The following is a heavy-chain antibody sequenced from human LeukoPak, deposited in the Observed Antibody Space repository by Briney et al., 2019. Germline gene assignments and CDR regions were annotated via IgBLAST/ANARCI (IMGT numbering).Heavy chain of an antibody. CDR3: ASWSTIGGHFDY. CDR2: IYYSGST. V-gene: IGHV4-59*05. Sequence: SETLSLTCTVSGGSISSYYWSWIRQPPGKGLEWIGSIYYSGSTYYNPSLKSRVTISVDTSKNQFSLKLSSVTAADTAVYYCASWSTIGGHFDYWGQGTLVTVSS. D-gene: IGHD5/OR15-5a*01. CDR1: GGSISSYY. J-gene: IGHJ4*02.